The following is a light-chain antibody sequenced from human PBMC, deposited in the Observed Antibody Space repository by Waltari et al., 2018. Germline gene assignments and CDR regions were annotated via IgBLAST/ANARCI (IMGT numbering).Light chain of an antibody. Sequence: DIEMTQSQSSLSASVGDRVTTTCRASQVITRWLAWYQQKPGKAPKSLISTISTLQTGVPSRFSGSGSGTEFTLTISSLQPEDFATYYCQQYTSYPLTFGGGTKVEIK. V-gene: IGKV1D-16*01. CDR2: TIS. J-gene: IGKJ4*01. CDR3: QQYTSYPLT. CDR1: QVITRW.